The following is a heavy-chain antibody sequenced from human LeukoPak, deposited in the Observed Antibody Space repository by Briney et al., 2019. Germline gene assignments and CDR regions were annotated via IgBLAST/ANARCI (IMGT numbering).Heavy chain of an antibody. Sequence: GGSLRLSCAASGFTFSSYAMHWVRQAPGKGLEYVSAITNNGGNTYYATSVKGRFTISRDNSKNTLYLQMGSLRADDTAVYYFARVEICGDDCWNAVDIWGKGTMVTV. CDR3: ARVEICGDDCWNAVDI. D-gene: IGHD2-21*02. CDR2: ITNNGGNT. J-gene: IGHJ3*02. V-gene: IGHV3-64*01. CDR1: GFTFSSYA.